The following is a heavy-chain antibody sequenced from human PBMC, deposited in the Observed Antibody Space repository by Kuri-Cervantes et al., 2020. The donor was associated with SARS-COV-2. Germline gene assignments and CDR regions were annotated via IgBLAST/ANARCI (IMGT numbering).Heavy chain of an antibody. J-gene: IGHJ4*02. V-gene: IGHV3-53*01. CDR3: AREKGGCSGGSCFYFDY. D-gene: IGHD2-15*01. Sequence: GESLKISCAVSGFTVSSNYMSWVRQAPGKGLEWVSVTYSGGNAYYADSVKGRFTISTDDSKNTLYLQLNSLRAEDTAVYYFAREKGGCSGGSCFYFDYWGQGTLVTVSS. CDR2: TYSGGNA. CDR1: GFTVSSNY.